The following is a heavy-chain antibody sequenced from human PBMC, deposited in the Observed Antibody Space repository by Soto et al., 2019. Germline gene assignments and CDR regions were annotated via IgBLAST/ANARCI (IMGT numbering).Heavy chain of an antibody. D-gene: IGHD3-10*01. J-gene: IGHJ4*02. CDR3: ASVDYGSGTNTFDY. V-gene: IGHV4-39*01. Sequence: QLQLQESGPGLVKPSETLSLTCTVSGGSISSSSYYWGWIRQPPGKGLEWIGSIYYSGSTYYNPPLKRRVTICVDTSKNQFSLKLSSVTAADTAVYYCASVDYGSGTNTFDYWGQGTLVTVSS. CDR2: IYYSGST. CDR1: GGSISSSSYY.